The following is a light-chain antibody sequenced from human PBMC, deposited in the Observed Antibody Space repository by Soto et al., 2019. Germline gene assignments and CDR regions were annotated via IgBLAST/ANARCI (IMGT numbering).Light chain of an antibody. Sequence: EIVMTQSPATLSVSPGERATLSCRASQSVSSNLAWYQQKPGQAPRLLIHGASIRATGIPARFSGSGSGTEFTLTISSLQSEDFAVYYCQQYNKWPLTFGGGTKV. CDR2: GAS. CDR1: QSVSSN. CDR3: QQYNKWPLT. V-gene: IGKV3D-15*01. J-gene: IGKJ4*01.